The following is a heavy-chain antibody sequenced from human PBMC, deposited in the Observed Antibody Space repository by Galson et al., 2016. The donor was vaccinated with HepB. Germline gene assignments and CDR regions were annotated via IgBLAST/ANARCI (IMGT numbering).Heavy chain of an antibody. V-gene: IGHV5-51*01. CDR3: ARWDYGDSGDDY. CDR1: EYSFTGYW. CDR2: IYPDDSDT. Sequence: QSGAEVKKPGESLRISCKGSEYSFTGYWIGWVRQMPGKGLEWMGIIYPDDSDTRYSPYFQGQVTISVDKSISTAYLQWSSLKASDTAMYYCARWDYGDSGDDYWGQGTLVTVSS. J-gene: IGHJ4*02. D-gene: IGHD4-17*01.